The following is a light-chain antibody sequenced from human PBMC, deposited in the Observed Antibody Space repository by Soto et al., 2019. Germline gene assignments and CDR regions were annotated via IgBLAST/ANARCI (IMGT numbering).Light chain of an antibody. V-gene: IGKV3-15*01. CDR3: QQYSNWPSWT. Sequence: EKVTTQSPATLSMSPGERATLSCRASQSVSSFLAWYQQKPGQAPRLLIYGASTRATGIPARFSGSGSGTEFTLTISSLQSEDFAVYYCQQYSNWPSWTFGQGTKVDIK. J-gene: IGKJ1*01. CDR1: QSVSSF. CDR2: GAS.